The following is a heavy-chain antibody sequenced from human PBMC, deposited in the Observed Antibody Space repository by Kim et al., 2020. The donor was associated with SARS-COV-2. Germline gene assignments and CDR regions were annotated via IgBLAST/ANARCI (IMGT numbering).Heavy chain of an antibody. V-gene: IGHV3-7*01. Sequence: GGSLRLSCAASGFTFSSYWMSWVRQAPGKGLEWVANIKQDGSEKYYVDSVKGRFTISRDNAKNSLYLQMNSLRAEDTAVYYCAVSSTSCYGNFDYWGQGTLVTVSS. D-gene: IGHD2-2*01. CDR2: IKQDGSEK. CDR1: GFTFSSYW. J-gene: IGHJ4*02. CDR3: AVSSTSCYGNFDY.